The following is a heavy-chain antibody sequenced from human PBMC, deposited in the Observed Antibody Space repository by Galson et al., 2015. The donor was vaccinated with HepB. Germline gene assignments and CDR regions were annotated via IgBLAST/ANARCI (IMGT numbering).Heavy chain of an antibody. V-gene: IGHV1-69*04. J-gene: IGHJ3*02. CDR2: IIPVFGIT. D-gene: IGHD3-3*01. CDR3: ARDSITIGVQHAFDI. CDR1: GGAATRFA. Sequence: SVKVSCKASGGAATRFAISWVRQAPGQGLEWMGRIIPVFGITNSAQRFEGRVTITADKSTSTTYMEMTSLSFEDTAVYYCARDSITIGVQHAFDIWGQGTRVTVSS.